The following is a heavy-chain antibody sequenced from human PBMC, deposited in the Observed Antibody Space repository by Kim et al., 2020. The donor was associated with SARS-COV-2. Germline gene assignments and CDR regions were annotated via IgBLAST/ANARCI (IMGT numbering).Heavy chain of an antibody. CDR1: GFTFSSYC. Sequence: GGSLRLSCAASGFTFSSYCMNWVRQAPGKGLEWVSSISTSSSYIYYADSVKGRFTISRDNAKNSLYLQMNSLRAEDTAVYYCARSRAAAGMSFYYYGMDVWGQGTTVTVSS. J-gene: IGHJ6*01. D-gene: IGHD6-13*01. V-gene: IGHV3-21*01. CDR2: ISTSSSYI. CDR3: ARSRAAAGMSFYYYGMDV.